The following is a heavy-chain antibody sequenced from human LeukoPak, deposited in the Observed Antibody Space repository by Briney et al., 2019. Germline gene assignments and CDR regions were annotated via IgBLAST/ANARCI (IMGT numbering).Heavy chain of an antibody. CDR1: GFTFSSYG. D-gene: IGHD3-9*01. V-gene: IGHV3-30*02. J-gene: IGHJ6*02. Sequence: PGGSLRLSCAASGFTFSSYGMHWVRQAPGKGLEWVALIRYDGSNKYYADSVKGRFTISRDNSKNTLYLQMNSLRDEDTAVYYCTRDLMDYDVSTGLHHYYMDVWGQGTTVTVSS. CDR3: TRDLMDYDVSTGLHHYYMDV. CDR2: IRYDGSNK.